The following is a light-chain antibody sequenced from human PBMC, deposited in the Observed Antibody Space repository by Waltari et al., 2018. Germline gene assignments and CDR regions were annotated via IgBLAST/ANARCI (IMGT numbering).Light chain of an antibody. CDR1: QGISRH. CDR2: DAC. J-gene: IGKJ4*01. V-gene: IGKV3D-15*01. Sequence: RASQGISRHVAWYHEKAGQSPRLLMFDACARATGLPPRFSGSGSGTEFTLTNSSLQSEDVGVYYCQQYNNWPPLTFGGGTKVEIK. CDR3: QQYNNWPPLT.